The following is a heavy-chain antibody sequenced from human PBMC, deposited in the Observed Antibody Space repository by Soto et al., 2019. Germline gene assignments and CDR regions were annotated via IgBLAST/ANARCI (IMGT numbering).Heavy chain of an antibody. D-gene: IGHD3-9*01. CDR3: ARGNVLRYFDWLLSYFDY. Sequence: VGSLRLSCAASGFTFSSYSMNWVRQAPGKGLEWVSSISSSSSYIYYADSVKGRFTISRDNAKNSLYLQMNSLRAEDTAVYYCARGNVLRYFDWLLSYFDYWGQGTLVTVSS. CDR1: GFTFSSYS. V-gene: IGHV3-21*01. CDR2: ISSSSSYI. J-gene: IGHJ4*02.